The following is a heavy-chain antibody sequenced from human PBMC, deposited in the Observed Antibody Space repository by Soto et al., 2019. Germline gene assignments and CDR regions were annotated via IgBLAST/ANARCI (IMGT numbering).Heavy chain of an antibody. D-gene: IGHD3-22*01. CDR3: AREAIIVIAAPEYYFDY. CDR1: GFDVSNTD. Sequence: GALRLSCAASGFDVSNTDMSWVRQAPGKGLEWVSVIYSGGYTNYADSVKGRFIVSRDSPKNTLYLQMDSLRAEDTAVYYCAREAIIVIAAPEYYFDYWGQGTLVTVS. V-gene: IGHV3-66*01. CDR2: IYSGGYT. J-gene: IGHJ4*02.